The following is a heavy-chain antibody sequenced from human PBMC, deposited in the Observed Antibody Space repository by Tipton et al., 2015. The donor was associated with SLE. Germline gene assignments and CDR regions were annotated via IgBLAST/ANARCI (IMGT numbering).Heavy chain of an antibody. CDR2: ISSSSTYI. CDR1: GFIFSSYS. V-gene: IGHV3-21*01. Sequence: SLRLSCAASGFIFSSYSMNWVRQAPGKGLEWVSSISSSSTYIYYADSVKGRFTISRDNAKNSLFLQMNSLRVEDTGVYYCAREGRPNAFDIWGQGTMVTITS. J-gene: IGHJ3*02. CDR3: AREGRPNAFDI.